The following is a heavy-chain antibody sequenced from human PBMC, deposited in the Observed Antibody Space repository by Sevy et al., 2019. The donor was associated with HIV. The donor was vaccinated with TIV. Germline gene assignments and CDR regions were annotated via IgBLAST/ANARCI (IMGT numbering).Heavy chain of an antibody. CDR3: ARQRGWICSHDVCSPYYSDS. Sequence: GGSLRLSCAASGFAFSEFWMTWVRQAPGKGLEWVANIRQDGSVKYYVDSVKGRFTISRDNAKNSLYLQMSSLTVEDTAVYYWARQRGWICSHDVCSPYYSDSWGQGTLVTVSS. CDR1: GFAFSEFW. CDR2: IRQDGSVK. V-gene: IGHV3-7*01. J-gene: IGHJ4*02. D-gene: IGHD5-12*01.